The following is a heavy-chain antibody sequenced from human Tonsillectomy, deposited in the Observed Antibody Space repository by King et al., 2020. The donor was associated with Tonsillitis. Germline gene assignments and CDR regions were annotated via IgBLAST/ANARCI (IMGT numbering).Heavy chain of an antibody. V-gene: IGHV3-30*03. J-gene: IGHJ4*02. D-gene: IGHD3-10*01. CDR3: ARVGPRRVMTLVTFDY. CDR2: ISYDGSNK. Sequence: VQLVESGGGVVQPGRSLRLSCAASGFTFSNYGMHWVRQAPGKGLEWVAVISYDGSNKYYADSVKGRFTISRDNSKNTLYLQLNSLGAEVTAVYYCARVGPRRVMTLVTFDYWGQGTLVTVSS. CDR1: GFTFSNYG.